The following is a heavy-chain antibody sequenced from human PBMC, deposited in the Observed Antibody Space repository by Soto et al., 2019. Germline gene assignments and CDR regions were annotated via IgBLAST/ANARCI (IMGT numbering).Heavy chain of an antibody. J-gene: IGHJ4*02. D-gene: IGHD1-26*01. CDR3: ARYRKAPDY. CDR2: INHSGST. Sequence: PSQTLSLTCAVYGGSFSGYYWSWIRQPPGKGLEWIGEINHSGSTNYNPSLKSRVTISVDTSKNQFSLKLSSVTAADTAVYYCARYRKAPDYGGQGTLVTVSS. V-gene: IGHV4-34*01. CDR1: GGSFSGYY.